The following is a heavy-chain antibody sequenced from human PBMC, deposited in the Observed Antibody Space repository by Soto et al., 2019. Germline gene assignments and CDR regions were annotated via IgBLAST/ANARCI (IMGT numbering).Heavy chain of an antibody. D-gene: IGHD6-19*01. V-gene: IGHV4-59*01. CDR1: GGSISSFY. CDR2: IYYSGST. J-gene: IGHJ4*02. CDR3: ARAVAGGADY. Sequence: QVQLQESGPGLVKPSETLSLTWSVSGGSISSFYWSWIRQPPGKGLEWIGYIYYSGSTNYKPSLKSRVTISVDTSKNQFSLQLSSVTAADTAVYYCARAVAGGADYWGQGTLVTVSS.